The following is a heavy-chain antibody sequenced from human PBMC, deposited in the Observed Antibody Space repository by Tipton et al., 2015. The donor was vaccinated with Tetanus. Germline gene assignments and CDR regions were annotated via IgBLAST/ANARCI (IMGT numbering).Heavy chain of an antibody. Sequence: TLSLTCTISGGSFGNFYWAWIRQPPGRGLEWIGYIYYSGSTNYDPSLKSRVTISLDTSKNQFSLKMSSVTAADTAMYYCARAYSGSWYPDLRLDYWGQGVLVTVSS. CDR2: IYYSGST. CDR1: GGSFGNFY. J-gene: IGHJ4*02. D-gene: IGHD6-13*01. CDR3: ARAYSGSWYPDLRLDY. V-gene: IGHV4-59*01.